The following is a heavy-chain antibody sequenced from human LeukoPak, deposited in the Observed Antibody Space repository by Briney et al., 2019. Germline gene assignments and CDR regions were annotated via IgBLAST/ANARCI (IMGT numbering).Heavy chain of an antibody. V-gene: IGHV3-48*04. CDR1: GFTFSTYS. CDR2: ISSSSITI. CDR3: ARGPYGDPYLNYFEY. D-gene: IGHD4-17*01. J-gene: IGHJ4*02. Sequence: QPGGSLRLSCAASGFTFSTYSMNWVRQAPGKGLEWVSYISSSSITIDYADSVKGRFTISRDNAKNSLYLQMNSLRAEDTAVYYCARGPYGDPYLNYFEYWGQGTLVTVSS.